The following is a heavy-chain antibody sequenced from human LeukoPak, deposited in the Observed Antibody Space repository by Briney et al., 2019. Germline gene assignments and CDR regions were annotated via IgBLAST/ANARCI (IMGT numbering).Heavy chain of an antibody. D-gene: IGHD3-3*01. CDR1: GFTFSTYG. V-gene: IGHV3-33*01. CDR2: IWYDGSNK. J-gene: IGHJ4*02. Sequence: GGSLRLSCGASGFTFSTYGMQWVRQAPGKGLEWEAVIWYDGSNKYYADSVKGRFTVSRDNSKNTLYLQMNSLRAEDTAVYYCADLEGWRGYWGQGTLVTVSS. CDR3: ADLEGWRGY.